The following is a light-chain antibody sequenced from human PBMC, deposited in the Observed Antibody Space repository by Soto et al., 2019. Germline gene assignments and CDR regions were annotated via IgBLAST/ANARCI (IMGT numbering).Light chain of an antibody. J-gene: IGLJ1*01. CDR2: GTS. Sequence: QSVLTKPPSVSGAPGQRVTIACTGNNSSIGTGYDVHWYRHFPGTAPKLLLSGTSHRPSGVPYRFSGSKSGTSASLAITGLRADDEGDYYCQTSDSGHNGLIFGTGTKVTVL. CDR3: QTSDSGHNGLI. V-gene: IGLV1-40*01. CDR1: NSSIGTGYD.